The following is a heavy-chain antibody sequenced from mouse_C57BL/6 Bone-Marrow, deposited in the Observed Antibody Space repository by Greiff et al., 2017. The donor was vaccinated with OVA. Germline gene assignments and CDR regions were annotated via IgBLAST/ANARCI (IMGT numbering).Heavy chain of an antibody. J-gene: IGHJ3*01. D-gene: IGHD5-1*01. CDR3: TTSSYLFAY. CDR1: GFNIKDVY. CDR2: IDPENGDT. V-gene: IGHV14-4*01. Sequence: EVQLQQSGAELVRPGASVKLSCTASGFNIKDVYMHWVKQRPEQGLEWIGWIDPENGDTEYASKFQGKATITADTSSNTAYLQLSSLTSEDTAVYYCTTSSYLFAYWGQGTLVTVSA.